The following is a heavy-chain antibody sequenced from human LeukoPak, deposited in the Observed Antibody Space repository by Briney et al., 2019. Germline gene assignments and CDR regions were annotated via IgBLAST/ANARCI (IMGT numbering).Heavy chain of an antibody. J-gene: IGHJ4*02. CDR2: ISDSSDTI. CDR3: ARDLSSGWYGFDY. V-gene: IGHV3-48*01. CDR1: GFTFSTYS. D-gene: IGHD6-19*01. Sequence: PGGSLRLSCAASGFTFSTYSMNWVRQAAGKGLEWISYISDSSDTIYYADSVKGRFTISRDNAKNSLYLQMNSLRAEDTAVYYCARDLSSGWYGFDYWGQGTLVTVSS.